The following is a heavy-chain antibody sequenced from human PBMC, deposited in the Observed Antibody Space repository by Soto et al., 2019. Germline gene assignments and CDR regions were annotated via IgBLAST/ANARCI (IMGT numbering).Heavy chain of an antibody. J-gene: IGHJ4*02. V-gene: IGHV3-30*02. CDR3: VKDPSPQRPITMIVVVITYFDY. CDR1: GFTFSSYG. Sequence: GGSLRLSCAASGFTFSSYGMHWVRQAPGKGLEWVAVISNDGSNKYYADSVKGRFTISRDNSKNTLYLQMSSLRAEDTAVYYCVKDPSPQRPITMIVVVITYFDYWGQGTLVTVSS. D-gene: IGHD3-22*01. CDR2: ISNDGSNK.